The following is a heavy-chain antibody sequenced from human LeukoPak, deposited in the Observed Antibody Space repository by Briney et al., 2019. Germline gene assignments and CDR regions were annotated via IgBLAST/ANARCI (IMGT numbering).Heavy chain of an antibody. CDR3: ARLVRHYIGSGSYYGYYYMDV. V-gene: IGHV4-38-2*02. J-gene: IGHJ6*03. D-gene: IGHD3-10*01. Sequence: SETLSLTCTVSGSSITTYTHWGWIRQSPGKGLEWIASIHHTGNTYYNPSLESRVTISVDTSKNQFSLRLSSVTAADTAVYYCARLVRHYIGSGSYYGYYYMDVWGKGTTVTISS. CDR2: IHHTGNT. CDR1: GSSITTYTH.